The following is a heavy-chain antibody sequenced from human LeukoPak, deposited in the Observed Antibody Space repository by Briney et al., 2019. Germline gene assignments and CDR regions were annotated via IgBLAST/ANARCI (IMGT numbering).Heavy chain of an antibody. V-gene: IGHV3-21*01. J-gene: IGHJ4*02. Sequence: GGSLRLSCAASGFTFSGYSMNWVRQAPGKGLEWVSSISSSSSYIYYADSVKGRFTISRDNAKNSLYLQMNSLRAEDTAVYYCARDIGHSGYDPFDYWGQGTLVTVSS. CDR2: ISSSSSYI. D-gene: IGHD5-12*01. CDR3: ARDIGHSGYDPFDY. CDR1: GFTFSGYS.